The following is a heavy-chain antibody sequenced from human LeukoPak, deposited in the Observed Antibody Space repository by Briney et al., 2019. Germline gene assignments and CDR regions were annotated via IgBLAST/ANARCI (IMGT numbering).Heavy chain of an antibody. D-gene: IGHD4-17*01. Sequence: SETLSLTCTVSGGSISSSSYYWAWIRQPPGKGLEWIGSIYHSGSTYYNPSLKSRVTISVDTSKNQFSLKLSSVTAADTAVYYCARSKPSTTTVTENFDYWGQATLVTVSS. CDR1: GGSISSSSYY. CDR2: IYHSGST. V-gene: IGHV4-39*01. CDR3: ARSKPSTTTVTENFDY. J-gene: IGHJ4*02.